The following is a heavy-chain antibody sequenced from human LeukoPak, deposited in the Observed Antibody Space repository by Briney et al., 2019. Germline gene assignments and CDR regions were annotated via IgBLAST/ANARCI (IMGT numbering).Heavy chain of an antibody. CDR1: GFTFGSYS. D-gene: IGHD5-12*01. Sequence: GGSLRLSCAASGFTFGSYSMNWVRQAPGKGLEWVSSISSSSSYIYYADSVKGRFTISRDNAKNSLYLQMNSLRAEDTAVYYFERNRSILGIGDSGDHTFEWFDYWGQGTLVTVSS. CDR3: ERNRSILGIGDSGDHTFEWFDY. CDR2: ISSSSSYI. J-gene: IGHJ4*02. V-gene: IGHV3-21*01.